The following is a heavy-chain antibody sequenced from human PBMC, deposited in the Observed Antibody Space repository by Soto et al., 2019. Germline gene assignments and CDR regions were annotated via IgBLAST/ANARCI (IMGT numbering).Heavy chain of an antibody. CDR2: ISDSGGDT. Sequence: EVQLLESGGGLVQPGGSLILACAASGFTFSGYAMSWVRQPPGRGLEWVAAISDSGGDTYYVDSVKGRFTISRDNSKNTLYLQMNSLRADDTAVYYCAKRVEYSSSTHYFDYWGQGTLVTVSS. CDR1: GFTFSGYA. V-gene: IGHV3-23*01. J-gene: IGHJ4*02. D-gene: IGHD6-6*01. CDR3: AKRVEYSSSTHYFDY.